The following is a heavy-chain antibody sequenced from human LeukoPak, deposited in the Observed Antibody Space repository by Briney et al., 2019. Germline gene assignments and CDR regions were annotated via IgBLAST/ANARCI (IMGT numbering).Heavy chain of an antibody. V-gene: IGHV1-46*01. Sequence: VASVKVSCKASGGTFSSYAISWVRQAPGQGLEWMGIINPSGGSTSYAQKFQGRVTMTRDTSTSTVYMELSSLRSEDTAVYYCARDLNPSDALVTAIREEYFQHWGQGTLVTVSS. CDR3: ARDLNPSDALVTAIREEYFQH. D-gene: IGHD2-21*02. CDR1: GGTFSSYA. CDR2: INPSGGST. J-gene: IGHJ1*01.